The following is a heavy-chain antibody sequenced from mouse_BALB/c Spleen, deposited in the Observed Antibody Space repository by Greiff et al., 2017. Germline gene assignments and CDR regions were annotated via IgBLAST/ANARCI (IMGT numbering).Heavy chain of an antibody. D-gene: IGHD2-2*01. CDR3: TRGGYDDGYAMDY. CDR1: GYTFTDYE. Sequence: QVQLQQSGAELVRPGASVTLSCKASGYTFTDYEMHWVKQTPVHGLEWIGAIDPETGGTAYNQKFKGKATLTADKSSSTAYMELRSLTSEDSAVYDCTRGGYDDGYAMDYWGQGTSVTVSS. V-gene: IGHV1-15*01. J-gene: IGHJ4*01. CDR2: IDPETGGT.